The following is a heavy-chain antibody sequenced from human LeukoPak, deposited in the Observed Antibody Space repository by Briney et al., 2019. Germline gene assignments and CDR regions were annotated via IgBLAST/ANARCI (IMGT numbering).Heavy chain of an antibody. CDR3: ARDVRGTKSSRDAFDI. Sequence: ASVKVSCKASGYTFTSYGISWVRQAPGQGLGWMGWISAYNGNTNYAQKLQGRVTMTTDTSTSTAYMELRSLRSDDTAVYYCARDVRGTKSSRDAFDIWGQGTMVTVSS. J-gene: IGHJ3*02. CDR1: GYTFTSYG. V-gene: IGHV1-18*01. CDR2: ISAYNGNT.